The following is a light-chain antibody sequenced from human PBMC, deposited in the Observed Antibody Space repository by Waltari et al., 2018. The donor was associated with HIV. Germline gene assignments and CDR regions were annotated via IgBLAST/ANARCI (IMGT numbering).Light chain of an antibody. CDR2: DVS. CDR3: SSYTSSSTRV. CDR1: ISYVGGSTY. V-gene: IGLV2-14*03. Sequence: QSHLPHPASVSGSPGQSVTIFRTGAISYVGGSTYVSWYQQHPGKAPKLMIYDVSNRPSGVSNRFSGSKSGNTASLTISGLQAEDEADYYCSSYTSSSTRVFGTGTKVTVL. J-gene: IGLJ1*01.